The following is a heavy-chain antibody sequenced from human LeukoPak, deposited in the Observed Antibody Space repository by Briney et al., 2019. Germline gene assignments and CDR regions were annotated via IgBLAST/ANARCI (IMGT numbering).Heavy chain of an antibody. CDR1: GFTFGSHW. V-gene: IGHV3-74*01. CDR3: EREGNDLIFDY. J-gene: IGHJ4*02. D-gene: IGHD2-21*02. CDR2: VKGDGTFT. Sequence: GGSLRLSCAASGFTFGSHWMHWVRQAPGKGLVWVSRVKGDGTFTNYADSVYGRFTISRDNAKNTLYLHMHSLRAEDTAVYYCEREGNDLIFDYGGQETLVTVSS.